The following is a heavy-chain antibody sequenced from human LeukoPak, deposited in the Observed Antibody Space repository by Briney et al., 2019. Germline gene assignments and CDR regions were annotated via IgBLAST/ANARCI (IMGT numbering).Heavy chain of an antibody. V-gene: IGHV3-23*01. CDR2: ISGSGGST. Sequence: GGSLRLSCAASGFTFSSYAMSWVRQAPGEGLEWVSAISGSGGSTYYADSVKGRFTISRDNSKNTLYLQMNSLRAEDTAVYYCAKDQSKTKHIVVVTAYPFDYWGQGTLVTVSS. D-gene: IGHD2-21*02. CDR3: AKDQSKTKHIVVVTAYPFDY. J-gene: IGHJ4*02. CDR1: GFTFSSYA.